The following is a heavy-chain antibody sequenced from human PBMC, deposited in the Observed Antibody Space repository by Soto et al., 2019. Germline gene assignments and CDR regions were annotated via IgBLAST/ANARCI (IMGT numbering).Heavy chain of an antibody. V-gene: IGHV3-30-3*01. Sequence: GGSLRLSCAASGFTFSSYAMHWVRQAPGKGLEWVAVISYDGSNKYYADSVKGRFTTSRDNSKNTLYLQMNSLRAEDTAVYYCARVDSSSYYYYYGMDVWGQGTTVTVSS. D-gene: IGHD6-6*01. J-gene: IGHJ6*02. CDR2: ISYDGSNK. CDR3: ARVDSSSYYYYYGMDV. CDR1: GFTFSSYA.